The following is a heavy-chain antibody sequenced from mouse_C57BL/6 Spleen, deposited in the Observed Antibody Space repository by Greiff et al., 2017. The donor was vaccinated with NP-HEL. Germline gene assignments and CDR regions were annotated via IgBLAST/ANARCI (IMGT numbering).Heavy chain of an antibody. CDR1: GFNIKDYY. CDR3: TTRPPYYGSTYYAMDY. D-gene: IGHD1-1*01. J-gene: IGHJ4*01. Sequence: VQLQQSGAELVRPGASVKLSCTASGFNIKDYYMHWVKQRPEQGLEWIGRIDPEDGDTEYAPKFQGKATMTADPSSNTAYLQLSSLTSEDTAVYYCTTRPPYYGSTYYAMDYRGQGTSVTVSS. CDR2: IDPEDGDT. V-gene: IGHV14-1*01.